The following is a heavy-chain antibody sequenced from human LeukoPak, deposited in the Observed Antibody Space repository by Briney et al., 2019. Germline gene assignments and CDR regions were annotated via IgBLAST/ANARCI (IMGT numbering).Heavy chain of an antibody. CDR1: GYTFTGYY. CDR2: INPNSGGT. CDR3: ARRYYYGSGSPGLDY. D-gene: IGHD3-10*01. J-gene: IGHJ4*02. Sequence: ASVTVSCKASGYTFTGYYMHWVRQAPGQGLEWMGWINPNSGGTNYAQKFQGRVTMTRDTSISTAYMELSRLRSDDTAVYYCARRYYYGSGSPGLDYWGQGTLVTVSS. V-gene: IGHV1-2*02.